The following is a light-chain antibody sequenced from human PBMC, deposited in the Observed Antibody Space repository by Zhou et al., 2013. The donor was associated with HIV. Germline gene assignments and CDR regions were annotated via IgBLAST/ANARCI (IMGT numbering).Light chain of an antibody. CDR1: QGINNY. CDR3: QKXNSVPLT. Sequence: DIQMTQSPSSLSASVGDRVTITCRASQGINNYLAWYQQKPGEVPKLLIFAASTVQSGVPSRFSGSGYGTDFTLTISSLRPEDVATYYCQKXNSVPLTFGGGTKVEIK. CDR2: AAS. V-gene: IGKV1-27*01. J-gene: IGKJ4*01.